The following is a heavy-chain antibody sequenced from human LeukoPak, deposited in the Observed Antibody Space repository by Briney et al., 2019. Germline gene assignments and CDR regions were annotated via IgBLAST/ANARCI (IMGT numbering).Heavy chain of an antibody. V-gene: IGHV3-7*03. CDR2: IKQEGSEK. D-gene: IGHD5-24*01. CDR1: GFTFSSYW. CDR3: ARETDYGYTSYFDY. Sequence: GGSLRLSCAASGFTFSSYWMSWVRQAPGKGLEWVVNIKQEGSEKYYVDSVKGRFTISRDNAKNSLYLQMNSLRAEDTAVYYCARETDYGYTSYFDYWGQGTLVTVSS. J-gene: IGHJ4*02.